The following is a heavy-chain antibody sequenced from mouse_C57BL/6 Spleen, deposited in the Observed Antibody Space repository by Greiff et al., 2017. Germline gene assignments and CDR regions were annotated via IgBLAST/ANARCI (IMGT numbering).Heavy chain of an antibody. J-gene: IGHJ2*01. Sequence: DVKLQESGTVLARPGASVKMSCKTSGYTFTSYWMHWVKQRPGQGLEWIGAIYPGNSDTSYNQKFKGKAKLTAVTSASTAYMELSSLTNEDSAVYYCTSENYSKAFDYWGQGTTLTVSS. CDR2: IYPGNSDT. CDR1: GYTFTSYW. CDR3: TSENYSKAFDY. D-gene: IGHD2-5*01. V-gene: IGHV1-5*01.